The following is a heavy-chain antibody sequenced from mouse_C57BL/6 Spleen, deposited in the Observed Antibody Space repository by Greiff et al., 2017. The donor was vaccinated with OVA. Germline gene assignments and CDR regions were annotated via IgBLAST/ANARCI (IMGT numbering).Heavy chain of an antibody. CDR1: GYTFTSYW. V-gene: IGHV1-64*01. Sequence: QVQLKQPGAELVKPGASVKLSCKASGYTFTSYWMHWVKQRPGQGLEWIGMIHPNSGSTNYNEKFKSKATLTVDKSSSTAYMQLSSLTSEDSAVYYCAREDLYSFAYWGQGTLVTVSA. CDR3: AREDLYSFAY. J-gene: IGHJ3*01. D-gene: IGHD2-1*01. CDR2: IHPNSGST.